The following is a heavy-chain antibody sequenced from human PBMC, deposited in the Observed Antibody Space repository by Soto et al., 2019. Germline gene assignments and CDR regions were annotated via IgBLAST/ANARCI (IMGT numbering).Heavy chain of an antibody. V-gene: IGHV1-18*01. CDR1: GYTFTSYG. J-gene: IGHJ4*02. Sequence: ASVKVSCKASGYTFTSYGISWVRQAPGQGLEWMGWISAYNGNTNYAQKLQGRVTMTTDTSTSTAYMELRSLRSDDTAVYYCARDKSGYYDSSGYFDYWGQGTLVTVSS. CDR3: ARDKSGYYDSSGYFDY. CDR2: ISAYNGNT. D-gene: IGHD3-22*01.